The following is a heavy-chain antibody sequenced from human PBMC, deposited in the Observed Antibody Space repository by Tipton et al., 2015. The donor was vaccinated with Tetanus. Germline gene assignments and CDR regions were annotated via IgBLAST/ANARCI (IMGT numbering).Heavy chain of an antibody. V-gene: IGHV1-3*01. CDR3: ARDSEERYDYVRGSYRNGYYFDY. J-gene: IGHJ4*02. D-gene: IGHD3-16*02. CDR2: INAGNGNT. Sequence: QVQLVQSGAEVKKPGASVKVSCKASGYTFTSYAMHWVRQAPGQGLEWIGWINAGNGNTKYSQKFQGRVTITRDTSASTAYMELSSLRSEDTAVYYCARDSEERYDYVRGSYRNGYYFDYWGQGTLVTVSS. CDR1: GYTFTSYA.